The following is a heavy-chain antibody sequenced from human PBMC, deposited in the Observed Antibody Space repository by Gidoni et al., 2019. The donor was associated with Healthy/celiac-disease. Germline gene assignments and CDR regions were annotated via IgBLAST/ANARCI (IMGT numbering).Heavy chain of an antibody. D-gene: IGHD1-26*01. Sequence: EVQLLESAGGLVQPGGSLRLSCAASGSTFSSYAMSWVRQAPGKGLEWVSAMRGSGGSTDYADSVKGRFTISRDNSKNTLYLQRNSLRAEDTAVYYCAKDSWGGSYPGGGQHWYFDLWGRGTLVTVSS. J-gene: IGHJ2*01. CDR1: GSTFSSYA. CDR3: AKDSWGGSYPGGGQHWYFDL. V-gene: IGHV3-23*01. CDR2: MRGSGGST.